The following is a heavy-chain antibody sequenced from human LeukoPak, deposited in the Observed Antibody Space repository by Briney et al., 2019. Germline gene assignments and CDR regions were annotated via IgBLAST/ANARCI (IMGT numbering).Heavy chain of an antibody. CDR2: ISSSSSTI. V-gene: IGHV3-48*04. J-gene: IGHJ4*02. CDR1: GLTFSSYS. Sequence: GGSLRLSCAASGLTFSSYSMNWVRQAPGKGLEWVSYISSSSSTIYYADSVKGRFTISRDNAKNSLYLQMNSLRAEDTAVYYCAGPYYDFWSGYYSYWGQGTLVTVSS. D-gene: IGHD3-3*01. CDR3: AGPYYDFWSGYYSY.